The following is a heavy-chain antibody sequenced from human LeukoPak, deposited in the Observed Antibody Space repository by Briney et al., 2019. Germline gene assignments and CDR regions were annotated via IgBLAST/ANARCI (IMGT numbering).Heavy chain of an antibody. D-gene: IGHD6-13*01. CDR3: ARNRYGSSLDAFDI. Sequence: GGSLRLSCAASGFTFSSYCMNWVRQAPGQGLEWVSSISSSSTYVYYADSVKGRFTISRDNAKNSLHLQMNSLRAEDTAVYYCARNRYGSSLDAFDIWGQGTVVTVSS. CDR2: ISSSSTYV. CDR1: GFTFSSYC. V-gene: IGHV3-21*01. J-gene: IGHJ3*02.